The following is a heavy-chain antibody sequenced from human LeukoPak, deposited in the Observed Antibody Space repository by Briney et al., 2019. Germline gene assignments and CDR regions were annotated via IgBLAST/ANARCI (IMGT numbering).Heavy chain of an antibody. CDR1: GGSISSGGYY. CDR3: ARDRPSGGSNWFDP. D-gene: IGHD3-10*01. Sequence: TLSLTCTVSGGSISSGGYYWSWIRQHPGKGLEWIGYIYYSGSTYYNPSLKSRVTISVDTSKNQFSLKLCSVTAADTAVYYCARDRPSGGSNWFDPWGQGTLVTVSS. CDR2: IYYSGST. J-gene: IGHJ5*02. V-gene: IGHV4-31*03.